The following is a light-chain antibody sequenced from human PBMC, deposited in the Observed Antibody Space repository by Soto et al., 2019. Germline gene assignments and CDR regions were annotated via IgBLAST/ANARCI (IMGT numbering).Light chain of an antibody. J-gene: IGKJ1*01. CDR1: QTVRRW. CDR3: QHYNILPWT. Sequence: DIQMTQSPSSLSASVGDRITITCRASQTVRRWLAWYQQKPGTAPTLLIYDVSTLERGVPSRFSGSGSGTEFTLTISSLQADDFATYYCQHYNILPWTFGQGTKVEI. CDR2: DVS. V-gene: IGKV1-5*01.